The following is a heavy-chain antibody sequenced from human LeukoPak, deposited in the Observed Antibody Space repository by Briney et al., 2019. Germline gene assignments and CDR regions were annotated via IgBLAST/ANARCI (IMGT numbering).Heavy chain of an antibody. CDR2: ISSRGNEI. CDR3: AKDPPSSWTFDH. CDR1: GFTLTSSA. D-gene: IGHD3/OR15-3a*01. J-gene: IGHJ4*02. V-gene: IGHV3-30*18. Sequence: PGGSLRLSCAASGFTLTSSAMHWVRQAPGKGLEWVALISSRGNEIDHTNSVKGRFTISRGTSKNTLYLQMNDLRVDDTAVYYCAKDPPSSWTFDHWGQGILVTVSS.